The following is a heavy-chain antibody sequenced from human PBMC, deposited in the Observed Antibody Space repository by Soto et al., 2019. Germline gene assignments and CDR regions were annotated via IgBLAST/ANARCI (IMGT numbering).Heavy chain of an antibody. D-gene: IGHD3-10*01. CDR3: ARPGVHFGELLHPPDY. CDR1: GFTFSSYS. V-gene: IGHV3-21*01. Sequence: EVQLVESGGGLVKPGGSLRLSCAASGFTFSSYSMNWVRQAPGKGLEWVSSISSSSTYIYYADSVRGRFAISRDNSKDSLYLQMNSLRAEDTAVYYCARPGVHFGELLHPPDYWGQGTLVTVSS. J-gene: IGHJ4*02. CDR2: ISSSSTYI.